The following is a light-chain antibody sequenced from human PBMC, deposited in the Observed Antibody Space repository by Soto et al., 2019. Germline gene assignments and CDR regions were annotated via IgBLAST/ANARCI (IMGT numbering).Light chain of an antibody. CDR2: DAS. J-gene: IGKJ4*01. Sequence: IHITQSPSTLSASVGDRVTITCRASQSISSWLAWYQQKPGKAPKLLIYDASSLESGVPSRFSGSGSGTDFTLTISSLEPEDFAIYYCQHRADWPLTFGGGTKVDIK. CDR1: QSISSW. V-gene: IGKV1-5*01. CDR3: QHRADWPLT.